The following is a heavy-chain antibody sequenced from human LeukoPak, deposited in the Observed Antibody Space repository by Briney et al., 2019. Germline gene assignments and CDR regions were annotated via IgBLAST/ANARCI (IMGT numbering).Heavy chain of an antibody. D-gene: IGHD6-19*01. CDR3: ARMADSSGWYFRDY. Sequence: ASVKVSCKASGYTFTSYDINWVRQATGQGLEWMGWMNPNSGNTGYAQKFQGRVTMTRNTSINTAYMELSSLRSEDTAVYYCARMADSSGWYFRDYWGQGTLVTVSS. CDR1: GYTFTSYD. J-gene: IGHJ4*02. CDR2: MNPNSGNT. V-gene: IGHV1-8*01.